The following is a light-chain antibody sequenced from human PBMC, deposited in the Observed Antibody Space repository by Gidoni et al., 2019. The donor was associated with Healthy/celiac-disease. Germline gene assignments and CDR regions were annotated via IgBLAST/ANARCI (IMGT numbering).Light chain of an antibody. CDR2: AAS. V-gene: IGKV1-9*01. CDR1: QGISSY. Sequence: DIQLTQSPSFLSASVGDRVTITCRASQGISSYLAWYQQKPGKAPKLLIYAASTLQSGVPSRFSGSGSGTEFTLTISSRQPEDFATYYCQQLNSYLRTFGQGTKVEIK. CDR3: QQLNSYLRT. J-gene: IGKJ1*01.